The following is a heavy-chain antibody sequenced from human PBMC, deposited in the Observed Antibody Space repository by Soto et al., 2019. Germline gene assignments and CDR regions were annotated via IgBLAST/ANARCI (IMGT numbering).Heavy chain of an antibody. V-gene: IGHV3-23*01. J-gene: IGHJ4*02. CDR3: AKEYAAGGSGFYCY. D-gene: IGHD2-21*01. CDR1: GFTFSSYA. CDR2: ISGSGGST. Sequence: EVQLLESGGGLVQPGGSLRLSCAASGFTFSSYAMNWVRQAPGKGLEWVSVISGSGGSTFYADSVKGRFTISRDNSKNTLNRQMNSLRAEDTAVNYCAKEYAAGGSGFYCYWGQGTLVTVSS.